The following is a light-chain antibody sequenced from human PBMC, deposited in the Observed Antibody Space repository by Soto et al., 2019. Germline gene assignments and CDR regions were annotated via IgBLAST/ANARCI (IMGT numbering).Light chain of an antibody. V-gene: IGLV2-18*02. CDR3: SSYTSSSTSRV. Sequence: QSVLTQPPSVSGSPGQSVTISCTGTSSDVGSYNRVSWYQQSPGTAPKLMIYEVSNRPSGVPDRFSGSKSGNTASLTISGLQAEDEADYYCSSYTSSSTSRVFGGGTKLTVL. J-gene: IGLJ2*01. CDR2: EVS. CDR1: SSDVGSYNR.